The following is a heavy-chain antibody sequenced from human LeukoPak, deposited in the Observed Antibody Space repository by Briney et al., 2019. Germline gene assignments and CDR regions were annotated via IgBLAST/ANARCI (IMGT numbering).Heavy chain of an antibody. CDR3: ARELAYGDYVTSGY. V-gene: IGHV3-21*01. Sequence: GGSLRLSCAASGFTFSSYSMNWVRQAPGKGLEWVSSISSSSSYIYYADSVKGRFTISRDNAKNSLYLQMNRLRAEDTAVYYCARELAYGDYVTSGYWGQGTLVTVSS. J-gene: IGHJ4*02. CDR1: GFTFSSYS. CDR2: ISSSSSYI. D-gene: IGHD4-17*01.